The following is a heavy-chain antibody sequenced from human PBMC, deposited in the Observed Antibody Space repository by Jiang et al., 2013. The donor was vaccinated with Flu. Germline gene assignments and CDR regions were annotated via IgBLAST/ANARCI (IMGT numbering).Heavy chain of an antibody. Sequence: QLLESGGGLVQPGGSLRLSCAASGFTXTNNGLIGLNWVRQAPGKGLEWLAYISSSSMYYADSVKGRFTISRDNAKNSLYLQMNSLRDEDTAVYYCARNGDGYNVGFDYWGQGTLVIVSS. D-gene: IGHD5-24*01. CDR3: ARNGDGYNVGFDY. CDR1: GFTXTNNG. CDR2: ISSSSM. J-gene: IGHJ4*02. V-gene: IGHV3-48*02.